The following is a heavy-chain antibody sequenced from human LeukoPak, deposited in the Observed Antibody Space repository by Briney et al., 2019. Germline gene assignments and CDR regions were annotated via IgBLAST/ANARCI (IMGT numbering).Heavy chain of an antibody. J-gene: IGHJ4*02. D-gene: IGHD1-26*01. CDR1: GYSISSSNW. CDR3: ARYSGTYYDY. CDR2: IYNSGST. V-gene: IGHV4-28*01. Sequence: SDTLSLTCAVSGYSISSSNWWGWIRQPPGKGLKWIGYIYNSGSTNHNPSLESRVTMSVDTSKNQFSLKLSSVTAVDTAVYYCARYSGTYYDYWGQGTLVTVSS.